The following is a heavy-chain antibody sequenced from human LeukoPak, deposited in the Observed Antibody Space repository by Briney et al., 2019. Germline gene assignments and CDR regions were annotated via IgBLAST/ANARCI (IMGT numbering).Heavy chain of an antibody. CDR1: GGSISSSSYY. CDR2: IYYSGST. CDR3: ARLTYYYDSSGPYTVDY. Sequence: PSETLSLTCTVSGGSISSSSYYWSWIRQPPGKGLEWIGSIYYSGSTYYNPSLKSRVTISVDTSKNQFSLKLSSVTAADTAVYYCARLTYYYDSSGPYTVDYWGQGTLVTVSS. V-gene: IGHV4-39*01. J-gene: IGHJ4*02. D-gene: IGHD3-22*01.